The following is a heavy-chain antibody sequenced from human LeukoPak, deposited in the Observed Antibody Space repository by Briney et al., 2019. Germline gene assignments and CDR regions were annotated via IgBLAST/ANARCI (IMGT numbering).Heavy chain of an antibody. CDR3: ARGSSPNRFDP. V-gene: IGHV5-51*01. J-gene: IGHJ5*02. Sequence: GESLKISCKGSGYSFTTYWIGWVRQMPGKGLEWMGIIYPGDSDTKYSPSFQGQVTISADKSISTAYLQWSSLKASDTAIYYCARGSSPNRFDPWGQGTLVTVSS. CDR2: IYPGDSDT. CDR1: GYSFTTYW.